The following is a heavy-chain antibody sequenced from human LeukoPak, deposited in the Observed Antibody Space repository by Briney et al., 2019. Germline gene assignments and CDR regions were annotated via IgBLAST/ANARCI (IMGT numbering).Heavy chain of an antibody. J-gene: IGHJ4*02. V-gene: IGHV4-59*11. CDR3: ASRPAGSTWYGVFDF. CDR1: GGSINSHY. D-gene: IGHD6-13*01. Sequence: SETLSLTCSVSGGSINSHYWSWIRQSPGKGLEWIGYVFNGGSTNYNPSLKSRVTMSLDTSRDQFSLRLSSVTTADTAIYYCASRPAGSTWYGVFDFWSQGTLVTVSS. CDR2: VFNGGST.